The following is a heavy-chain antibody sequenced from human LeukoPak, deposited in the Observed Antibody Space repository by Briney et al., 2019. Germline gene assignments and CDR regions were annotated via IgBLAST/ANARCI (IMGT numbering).Heavy chain of an antibody. CDR2: SDSGVGT. CDR1: GFIVSSNY. J-gene: IGHJ6*03. D-gene: IGHD3-3*01. V-gene: IGHV3-53*01. Sequence: GGSLRLSCAASGFIVSSNYMSWVRQAPGKGLEWVSGISDSGVGTKHADSVKGRFTISRDNSKNTLYLQMNSLRAEDTAVYYCAKIGRSYDFWTGYYEEEVDYMDVWGKGTTVTVSS. CDR3: AKIGRSYDFWTGYYEEEVDYMDV.